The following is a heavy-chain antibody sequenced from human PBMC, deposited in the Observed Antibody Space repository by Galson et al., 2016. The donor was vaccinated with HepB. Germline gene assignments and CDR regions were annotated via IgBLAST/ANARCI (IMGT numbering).Heavy chain of an antibody. Sequence: SETLSLTCTVSGGSIFNGGYYWVWIRQPPGKGLEWIGTIYYSGDTFYNPSLKSRLTISVHTSKNQFSLNLSSVTATDTAVYYCARPRLDRGLYYGMDVWGQGTTVTVSS. V-gene: IGHV4-39*01. D-gene: IGHD3-10*01. CDR2: IYYSGDT. J-gene: IGHJ6*02. CDR1: GGSIFNGGYY. CDR3: ARPRLDRGLYYGMDV.